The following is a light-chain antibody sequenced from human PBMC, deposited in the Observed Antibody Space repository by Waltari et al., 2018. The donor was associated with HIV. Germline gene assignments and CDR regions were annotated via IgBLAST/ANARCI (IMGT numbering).Light chain of an antibody. J-gene: IGKJ2*01. CDR1: QSVNANF. CDR2: GAS. Sequence: ELVLTQSPGTLSLSPGERATLPCRASQSVNANFFAWYQQRPGQAPRLLIYGASTRARGIPDRFSGSGSGTDFTLTISRLEPEDFAVYYCHQYGNSPSTFGQGTTLDIK. V-gene: IGKV3-20*01. CDR3: HQYGNSPST.